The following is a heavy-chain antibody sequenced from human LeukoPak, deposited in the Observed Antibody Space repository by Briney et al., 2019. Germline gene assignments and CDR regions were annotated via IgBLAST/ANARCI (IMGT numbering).Heavy chain of an antibody. Sequence: PGESLQISYKDSGYSFTSYWIGWVRQMPGKGLEWMGIIYPGDSDTRYSPSFQGQVTISADKSINTAYLQWSSLKASYTAIYYCARSSSFEYWGQGTLVTVSS. CDR1: GYSFTSYW. CDR2: IYPGDSDT. CDR3: ARSSSFEY. V-gene: IGHV5-51*01. J-gene: IGHJ4*02.